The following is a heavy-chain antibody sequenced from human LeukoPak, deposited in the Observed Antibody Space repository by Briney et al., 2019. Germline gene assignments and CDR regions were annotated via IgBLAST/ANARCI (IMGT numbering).Heavy chain of an antibody. CDR2: IIPIFGTV. Sequence: SVKVSCKASGGTFSSYAISWVRQAPGQGLEWMGGIIPIFGTVNYAQKFQGRVTITADKSTSTAYMELSSLRSEDTAVYYCARKSIAARTYFDYWGQGTLVTVSS. CDR1: GGTFSSYA. CDR3: ARKSIAARTYFDY. J-gene: IGHJ4*02. V-gene: IGHV1-69*06. D-gene: IGHD6-6*01.